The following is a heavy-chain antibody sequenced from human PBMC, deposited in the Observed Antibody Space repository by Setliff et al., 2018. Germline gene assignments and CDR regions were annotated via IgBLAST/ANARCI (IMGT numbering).Heavy chain of an antibody. Sequence: GGSLRLSCAASGFTFSNYGMHWVRQAPGKGLEWVAFIRLDGGDKYYADSVKGRFTISRENAKNSFYLQMDFLKTEDTAVYYCTTDPSPTFGGVLGAAFDLWGQGTMVTVSS. J-gene: IGHJ3*01. CDR1: GFTFSNYG. D-gene: IGHD3-16*01. V-gene: IGHV3-30*02. CDR2: IRLDGGDK. CDR3: TTDPSPTFGGVLGAAFDL.